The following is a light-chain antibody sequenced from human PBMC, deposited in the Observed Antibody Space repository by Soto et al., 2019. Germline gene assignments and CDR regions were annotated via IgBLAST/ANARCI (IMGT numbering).Light chain of an antibody. J-gene: IGLJ3*02. V-gene: IGLV1-47*02. Sequence: QSVLTQPPSASGTPGQRVTISCSGSSSNIGSNYVYWYQQIPGTAPKLLIYSNNQRPSGVPDRFSGSKSGTSASLAISGLRSEDEADYYWAAWDDSLSGWVFGGGTKLTVL. CDR2: SNN. CDR3: AAWDDSLSGWV. CDR1: SSNIGSNY.